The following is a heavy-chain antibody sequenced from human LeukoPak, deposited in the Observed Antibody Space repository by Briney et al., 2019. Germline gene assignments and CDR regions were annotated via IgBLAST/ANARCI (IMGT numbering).Heavy chain of an antibody. J-gene: IGHJ5*02. V-gene: IGHV3-21*01. CDR3: ASLYYHGIA. D-gene: IGHD3-10*01. Sequence: GGSLRLSCAASGFTFSTYNMNXXRQAPGKGLEWVSSISSSSGNIYYADSEKGLFTISRDNAKNSLYLQMNSLRAEDTAVYYWASLYYHGIAWGQGTVVTVSS. CDR2: ISSSSGNI. CDR1: GFTFSTYN.